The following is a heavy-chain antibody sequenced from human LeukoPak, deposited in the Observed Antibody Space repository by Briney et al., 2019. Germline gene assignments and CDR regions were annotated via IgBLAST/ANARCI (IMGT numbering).Heavy chain of an antibody. J-gene: IGHJ3*02. CDR3: ARRNDFGI. Sequence: PSETLSLTCTVSGGSISGDHWNWIRQPPGKGLEWIGYIYYSGNTNYNPSLKSRVTIPVDTSKNQFSLKLNSVTAADTAVYYCARRNDFGIWGQGTMVTVSS. V-gene: IGHV4-59*08. CDR1: GGSISGDH. CDR2: IYYSGNT.